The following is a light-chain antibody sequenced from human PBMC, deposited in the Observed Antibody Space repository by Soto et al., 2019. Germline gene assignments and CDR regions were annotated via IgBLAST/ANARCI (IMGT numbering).Light chain of an antibody. CDR3: QQRSNWLWT. Sequence: EIVLTQSPATLSLSPGERATLSCRASQSVSSYLAWYQQKPGQAPRLLIYDASNWATGIPARFSGSGSGTDFTLTISSLEPEDFEVYYCQQRSNWLWTFGQGTKVEIK. J-gene: IGKJ1*01. CDR1: QSVSSY. V-gene: IGKV3-11*01. CDR2: DAS.